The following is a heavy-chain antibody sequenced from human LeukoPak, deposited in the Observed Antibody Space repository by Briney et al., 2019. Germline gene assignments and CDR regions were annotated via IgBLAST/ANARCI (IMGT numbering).Heavy chain of an antibody. Sequence: SETLSLTCAVYGGSFSGYYWSWIRQPPGKGLEWIGEINHSGSTNYNPSLKSRVTISVDTSKNKFSLKLSSVTAADTAVYYCARRIAVAGTGVDYWGQGTLVTVSS. J-gene: IGHJ4*02. V-gene: IGHV4-34*01. CDR1: GGSFSGYY. D-gene: IGHD6-19*01. CDR3: ARRIAVAGTGVDY. CDR2: INHSGST.